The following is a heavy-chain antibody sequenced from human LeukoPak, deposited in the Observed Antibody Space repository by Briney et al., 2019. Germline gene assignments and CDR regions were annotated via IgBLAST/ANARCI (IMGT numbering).Heavy chain of an antibody. CDR1: GFTFSSYA. D-gene: IGHD3-22*01. J-gene: IGHJ4*02. CDR3: AKDQVWIVVGSFDY. V-gene: IGHV3-23*01. CDR2: ISGSGGST. Sequence: PGGSLRLSCAASGFTFSSYAMSWVRQAPGKGLEWVSAISGSGGSTNYADSVKGRFTISRDNSKNTLYLQMNSLRAEDTAVYYCAKDQVWIVVGSFDYWGQGTLVTVSS.